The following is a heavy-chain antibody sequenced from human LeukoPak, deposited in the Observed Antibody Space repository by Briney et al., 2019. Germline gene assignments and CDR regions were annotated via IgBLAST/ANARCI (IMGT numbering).Heavy chain of an antibody. V-gene: IGHV1-69*13. Sequence: SVKVSCKASGGTFSSYAISWVRQAPGQGLEWMGGIIPIFGTANYAQKFQGRVTITADESTSTAYMELSSLRSEDTAVYYCARDLQRNITMVRGVIMPLGGMDVWGQGTTVTVSS. J-gene: IGHJ6*02. CDR3: ARDLQRNITMVRGVIMPLGGMDV. CDR2: IIPIFGTA. CDR1: GGTFSSYA. D-gene: IGHD3-10*01.